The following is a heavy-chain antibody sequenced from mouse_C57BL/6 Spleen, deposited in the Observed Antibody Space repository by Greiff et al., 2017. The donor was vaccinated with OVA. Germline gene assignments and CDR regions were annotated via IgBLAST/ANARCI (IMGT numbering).Heavy chain of an antibody. D-gene: IGHD2-3*01. V-gene: IGHV1-59*01. J-gene: IGHJ2*01. CDR3: ARRGYHDGYYWCDY. Sequence: QVQLQQPGAELVRPGTSVKLSCKASGYTFPSYRIPWVKQRPGQGLEWIGLIDPHDSYINYNQKFKGKATLTVDTSSSTAYMELSSLTSEDSAVYFCARRGYHDGYYWCDYWGQGTTLTVSS. CDR1: GYTFPSYR. CDR2: IDPHDSYI.